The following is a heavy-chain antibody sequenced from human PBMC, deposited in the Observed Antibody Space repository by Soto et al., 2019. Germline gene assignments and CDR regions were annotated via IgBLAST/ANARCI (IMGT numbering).Heavy chain of an antibody. V-gene: IGHV3-48*03. CDR2: ISSSGGSI. J-gene: IGHJ5*02. Sequence: EVQLVESGGGLVQPGGSLRLSCAGSGFTFNSHEMTWVRQAPGKGLEWISSISSSGGSIYYADSVKGRFTVSRDNAKKSLYLQMSRLRAEDTAVYYCARSWGLYCSSSRCYSPWFDPCARGALVTVSS. CDR1: GFTFNSHE. D-gene: IGHD2-2*02. CDR3: ARSWGLYCSSSRCYSPWFDP.